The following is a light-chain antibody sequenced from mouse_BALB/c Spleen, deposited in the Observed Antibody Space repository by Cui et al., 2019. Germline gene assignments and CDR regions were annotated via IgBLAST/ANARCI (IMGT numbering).Light chain of an antibody. CDR3: QQYHSYPWT. CDR1: SCVSN. V-gene: IGKV4-61*01. J-gene: IGKJ1*01. CDR2: RTS. Sequence: QIVLTQSPAIMSASPGEKVTISCSASSCVSNMYSYQQKAGSSPKPWIYRTSNLASGVPAGFNGRGSGTFYSLTTSSREAKDAATYYGQQYHSYPWTFGGGTKLEIK.